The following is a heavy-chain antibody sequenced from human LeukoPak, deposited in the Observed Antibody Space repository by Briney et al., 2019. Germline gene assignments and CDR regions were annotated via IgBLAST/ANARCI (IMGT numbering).Heavy chain of an antibody. J-gene: IGHJ5*01. CDR3: ARDIPRGARYLDS. V-gene: IGHV3-7*01. CDR1: GFTFGNYW. Sequence: GGCLRLACAPDGFTFGNYWIRWVRQAAGDLLEWVANIDDRGSEKNYADSVKGRFTNSRDNARNSMFLQMNSLRVEDTAVYFCARDIPRGARYLDSWGRGTLVTVSS. D-gene: IGHD1-14*01. CDR2: IDDRGSEK.